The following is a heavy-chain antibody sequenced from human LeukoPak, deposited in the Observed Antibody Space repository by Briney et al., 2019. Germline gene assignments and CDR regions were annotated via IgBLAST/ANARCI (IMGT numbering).Heavy chain of an antibody. CDR3: ARDDSGYDLDYYYYGMDV. V-gene: IGHV4-59*12. J-gene: IGHJ6*02. CDR2: IYNSGST. Sequence: SETLSLTCTVSGGSISGYYWSWIRQPPGKGLEWIAFIYNSGSTKYNPSLKSRVTISVDTSKNQFSLKLSSVTAADTAVYYCARDDSGYDLDYYYYGMDVWGQGTTVTVSS. CDR1: GGSISGYY. D-gene: IGHD5-12*01.